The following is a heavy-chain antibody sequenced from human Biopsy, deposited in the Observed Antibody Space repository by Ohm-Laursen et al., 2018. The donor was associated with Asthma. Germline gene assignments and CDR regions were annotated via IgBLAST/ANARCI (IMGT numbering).Heavy chain of an antibody. CDR1: NGSIGSNFYY. D-gene: IGHD6-13*01. J-gene: IGHJ3*01. CDR3: ARQKLAAAEGPFDL. V-gene: IGHV4-39*01. CDR2: IHKNGIG. Sequence: SDTLSLTCPVSNGSIGSNFYYWGWIRQPPGKGLEWVGSIHKNGIGYYKSSLKSRLTISVDTSKTQFSLKVTSVTAADTAVYYCARQKLAAAEGPFDLWGQGTMVTVSS.